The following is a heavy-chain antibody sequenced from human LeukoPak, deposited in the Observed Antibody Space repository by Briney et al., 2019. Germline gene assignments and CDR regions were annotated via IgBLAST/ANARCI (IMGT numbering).Heavy chain of an antibody. CDR2: IIPTLGIA. Sequence: SVKVSCKASGGTFSSYAISWVRQAPGQGLEWMGRIIPTLGIANYAQKFQGRVTITADKSTSTAYMELSSLRSEDTAVYYCARGSRYCSSTSCYGEAFDIWGQGTTVTVSS. CDR1: GGTFSSYA. CDR3: ARGSRYCSSTSCYGEAFDI. V-gene: IGHV1-69*04. J-gene: IGHJ3*02. D-gene: IGHD2-2*01.